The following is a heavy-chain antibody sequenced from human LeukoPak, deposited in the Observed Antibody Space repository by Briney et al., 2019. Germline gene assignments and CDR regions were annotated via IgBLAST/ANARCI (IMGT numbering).Heavy chain of an antibody. D-gene: IGHD6-19*01. CDR2: IIPIFGTA. J-gene: IGHJ6*03. V-gene: IGHV1-69*06. CDR3: ARVDRSFIKQWLDGGGYYMDV. CDR1: GGTFSSYA. Sequence: GASVKVSCKASGGTFSSYAISWVRQAPGQGLEWMGGIIPIFGTANYAQKFQGRVTITADKSTSTAYMELSSLRSEDTAVYYCARVDRSFIKQWLDGGGYYMDVWGKGTTVTISS.